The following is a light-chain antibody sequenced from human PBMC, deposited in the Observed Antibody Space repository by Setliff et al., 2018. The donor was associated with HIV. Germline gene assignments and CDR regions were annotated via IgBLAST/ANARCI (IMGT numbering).Light chain of an antibody. CDR1: SSDAGGYSY. CDR2: EVK. J-gene: IGLJ1*01. Sequence: QSALTQPASVSGSPGQSITISCTGTSSDAGGYSYVSWYQQHPGRAPKLIIYEVKNRPSGVSSRFSGSKSGNTASLTISGLQAEDEADYYCSSYAITNTLPFGTWTKV. CDR3: SSYAITNTLP. V-gene: IGLV2-14*01.